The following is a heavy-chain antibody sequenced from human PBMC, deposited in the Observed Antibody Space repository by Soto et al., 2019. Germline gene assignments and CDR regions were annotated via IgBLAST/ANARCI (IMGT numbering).Heavy chain of an antibody. CDR1: GYTFTSYA. CDR3: ARDWTLRIVGGHNWFDP. J-gene: IGHJ5*02. CDR2: INAGNGNT. D-gene: IGHD1-26*01. Sequence: GASVKVSCKASGYTFTSYAMHWVRQAPGQRLEWMGWINAGNGNTKYSQKFQGRVTITRDTSASTAYMELSSLRSEDTAVYYCARDWTLRIVGGHNWFDPWGQGTLVTVSS. V-gene: IGHV1-3*01.